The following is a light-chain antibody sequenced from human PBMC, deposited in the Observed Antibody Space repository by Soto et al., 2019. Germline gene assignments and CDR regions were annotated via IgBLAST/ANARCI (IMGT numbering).Light chain of an antibody. J-gene: IGKJ1*01. CDR1: QSISSW. V-gene: IGKV1-5*01. CDR2: DAS. CDR3: QQYNSYSGT. Sequence: DIQMTQSPSTLPASVVDRVTITCRANQSISSWLAWYQQKPGKARKLLIYDASSLESGVPSRFSGSGSGTEFTLTISSLQPDDFATYYCQQYNSYSGTFGQGTKVDIK.